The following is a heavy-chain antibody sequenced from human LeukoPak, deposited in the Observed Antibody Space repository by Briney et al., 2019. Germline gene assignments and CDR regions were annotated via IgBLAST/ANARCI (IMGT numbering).Heavy chain of an antibody. J-gene: IGHJ6*03. CDR3: AREEGQLWFYYYYYMDV. V-gene: IGHV3-20*04. Sequence: PGGSLRLSCAASGFTFDDYGMSWVRQAPGKGLEWVSGINWNGGSTGYADSVKGRFTISRDNAKNSLYLQMNSLRAEDTAVYYCAREEGQLWFYYYYYMDVWGKGTTVTVSS. CDR2: INWNGGST. CDR1: GFTFDDYG. D-gene: IGHD5-18*01.